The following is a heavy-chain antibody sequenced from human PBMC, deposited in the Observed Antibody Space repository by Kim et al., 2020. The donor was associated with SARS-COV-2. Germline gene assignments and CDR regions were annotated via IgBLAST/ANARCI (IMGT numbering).Heavy chain of an antibody. V-gene: IGHV3-11*01. CDR3: ARVEQLWKIYYYYGMDV. Sequence: GGSLRLSCAASGFTFSDYYMSWIRQAPGKGLEWVSYISSSGSTIYYSDSVKGRFTISRDNAKNSLYLQMNSLRAEDTAVYYSARVEQLWKIYYYYGMDVWGQGTTLTVSS. J-gene: IGHJ6*02. CDR2: ISSSGSTI. D-gene: IGHD5-18*01. CDR1: GFTFSDYY.